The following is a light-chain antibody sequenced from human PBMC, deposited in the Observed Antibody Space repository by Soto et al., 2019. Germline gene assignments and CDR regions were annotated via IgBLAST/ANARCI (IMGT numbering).Light chain of an antibody. Sequence: EIVVTQSPGTLSLSPGERAILSCRASQSVSSSYLAWYQQKPGQAPRLLIYGASSRATGIPDRFSGSGSGTDFTFTISRLEPEDFSVYYCHQYGSSLGTFGHGTNVEIK. V-gene: IGKV3-20*01. J-gene: IGKJ1*01. CDR3: HQYGSSLGT. CDR1: QSVSSSY. CDR2: GAS.